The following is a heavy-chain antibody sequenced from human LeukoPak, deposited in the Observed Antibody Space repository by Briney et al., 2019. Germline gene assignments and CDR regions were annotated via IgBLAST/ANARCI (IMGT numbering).Heavy chain of an antibody. V-gene: IGHV1-18*01. D-gene: IGHD5-18*01. Sequence: ASVKVSCKASGYTFTSYGISWVRQAPGQGLEWMGWIGAYNGNTNYAQKLQGRVTMTTDTSTSTAYMELRSLRSDDTAVYYCARCKGQLWFLASDYYYYGMDVWGQGTTVTVSS. CDR3: ARCKGQLWFLASDYYYYGMDV. CDR2: IGAYNGNT. J-gene: IGHJ6*02. CDR1: GYTFTSYG.